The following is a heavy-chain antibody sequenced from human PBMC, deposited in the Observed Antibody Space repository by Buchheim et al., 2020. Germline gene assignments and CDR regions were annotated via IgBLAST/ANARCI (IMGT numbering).Heavy chain of an antibody. Sequence: EVQLVESGGGLVQPGGPLRLSCAASGFSFSTSWMHWVRQAPGKGLVWVSRINSDGSGTIYADSVKGRFTISRDNAKNTLFLQMNSLRAEDTAIYYCTRDSTSGSYDYWGQGTL. CDR2: INSDGSGT. V-gene: IGHV3-74*01. J-gene: IGHJ4*02. CDR3: TRDSTSGSYDY. CDR1: GFSFSTSW. D-gene: IGHD3-10*01.